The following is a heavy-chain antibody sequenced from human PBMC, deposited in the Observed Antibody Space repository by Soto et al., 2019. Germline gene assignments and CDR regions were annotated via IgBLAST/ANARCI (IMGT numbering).Heavy chain of an antibody. Sequence: GGSLILSCAASGFTFSDYYMRWIRQAPGKGLEWFSYISSSGSTIYYADSVKGRFTISRDNAKNLLYLQMNSLRAEDTAVYYCTSPVGYCSGGSCYHAFDPWGQGT. D-gene: IGHD2-15*01. J-gene: IGHJ5*02. CDR3: TSPVGYCSGGSCYHAFDP. CDR1: GFTFSDYY. V-gene: IGHV3-11*01. CDR2: ISSSGSTI.